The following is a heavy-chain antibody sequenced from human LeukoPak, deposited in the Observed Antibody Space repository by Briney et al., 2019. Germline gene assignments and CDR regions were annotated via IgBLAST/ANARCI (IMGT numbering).Heavy chain of an antibody. CDR2: IIPIFGTA. Sequence: SVKVSCKASGGTFSGYAISWVRQAPGQGLEWMGGIIPIFGTANYAQKFQGRVTITADESTSTAYMELSSLRSEDTAVYYCARGSSGWYREFDYWGQGTLVTVSS. CDR3: ARGSSGWYREFDY. J-gene: IGHJ4*02. CDR1: GGTFSGYA. V-gene: IGHV1-69*13. D-gene: IGHD6-19*01.